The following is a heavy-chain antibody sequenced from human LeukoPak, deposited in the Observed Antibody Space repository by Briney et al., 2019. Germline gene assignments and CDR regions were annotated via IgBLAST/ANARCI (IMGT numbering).Heavy chain of an antibody. J-gene: IGHJ4*02. V-gene: IGHV4-59*08. Sequence: TSETLSLTCTVSGGSISSYYWSWIRQPPGKGLEWIGYIYYTGSANYNPSVKSRVTISVDTSKNHFSLKLSSVTAADTAVYFCAGTTRGYDFWSVYPLDYWGQGTLVTVSS. CDR1: GGSISSYY. CDR3: AGTTRGYDFWSVYPLDY. D-gene: IGHD3-3*01. CDR2: IYYTGSA.